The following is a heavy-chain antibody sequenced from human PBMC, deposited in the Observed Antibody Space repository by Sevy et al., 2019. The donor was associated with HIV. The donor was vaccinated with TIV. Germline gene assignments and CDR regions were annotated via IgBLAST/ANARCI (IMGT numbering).Heavy chain of an antibody. CDR2: IYWDGDT. J-gene: IGHJ4*02. CDR3: AHRRSKGITITEFDY. D-gene: IGHD3-9*01. V-gene: IGHV2-5*02. CDR1: GFSFSTSGVG. Sequence: SGPTLVKPTQTLTLTCTFSGFSFSTSGVGVGWIRQPPGKAPEWLAMIYWDGDTRYSPSLMNWLTITKDTSKDQVVLRMANMEPVDTGTYYCAHRRSKGITITEFDYWGQGTLVTVSS.